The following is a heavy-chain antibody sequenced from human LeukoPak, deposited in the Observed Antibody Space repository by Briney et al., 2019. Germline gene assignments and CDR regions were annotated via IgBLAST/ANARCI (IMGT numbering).Heavy chain of an antibody. Sequence: SQTLSLTCTVSGGPISSGSYYWSWIRQPAGKGLEWIGRIYTSGSTNYNPSLKSRVTISVDTSKNQFSLKLSSVTAADTAVYYCARESYGYVSWFDPWGQGTLVTVSS. CDR3: ARESYGYVSWFDP. D-gene: IGHD5-18*01. CDR2: IYTSGST. V-gene: IGHV4-61*02. J-gene: IGHJ5*02. CDR1: GGPISSGSYY.